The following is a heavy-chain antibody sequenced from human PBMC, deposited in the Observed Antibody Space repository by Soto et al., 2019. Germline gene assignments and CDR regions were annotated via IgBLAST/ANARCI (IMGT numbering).Heavy chain of an antibody. Sequence: QVQLQESGPGLVKPSQTLSLTSTVSGGSISSGGYYWSWIRQHPGKGLEWIGYIYYSGSTYYNPSLKSRVTISVDTSKNQFSLKLSSVTAADTAVYYCARKTTVTTSFDYWGQGTLVTVSS. J-gene: IGHJ4*02. CDR3: ARKTTVTTSFDY. CDR2: IYYSGST. V-gene: IGHV4-31*03. CDR1: GGSISSGGYY. D-gene: IGHD4-17*01.